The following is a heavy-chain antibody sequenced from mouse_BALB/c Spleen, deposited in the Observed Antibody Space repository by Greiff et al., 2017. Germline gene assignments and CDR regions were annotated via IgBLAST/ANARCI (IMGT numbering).Heavy chain of an antibody. CDR3: AKLGNYDLYYAMDY. CDR1: GFSLTDYG. CDR2: IWGGGST. Sequence: VQLQESGPGLVAPSQSLSITCTVSGFSLTDYGVSWIRQPPGKGLEWLGVIWGGGSTYYNSALKSRLSISKDNSKSQVFLKMNSLQTDDTAMYYCAKLGNYDLYYAMDYWGQGTSVTVSS. J-gene: IGHJ4*01. V-gene: IGHV2-6-5*01. D-gene: IGHD2-1*01.